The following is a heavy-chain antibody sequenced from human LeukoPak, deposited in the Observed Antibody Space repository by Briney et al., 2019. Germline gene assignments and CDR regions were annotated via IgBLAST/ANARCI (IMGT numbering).Heavy chain of an antibody. V-gene: IGHV4-39*01. J-gene: IGHJ4*02. CDR2: IYYSGST. Sequence: SETLSLTCTVSGGSISSRSYHWGWIRQPQGKGLEWIGSIYYSGSTYYNPSPKSRVTISVDTSKHQFSLKLSSVTAADTAVYYCARHVYYYGSGSDFDYWGQGTLVTVSS. CDR3: ARHVYYYGSGSDFDY. D-gene: IGHD3-10*01. CDR1: GGSISSRSYH.